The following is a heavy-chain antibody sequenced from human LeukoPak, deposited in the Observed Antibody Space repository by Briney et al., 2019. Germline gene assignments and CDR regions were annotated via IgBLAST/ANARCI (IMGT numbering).Heavy chain of an antibody. J-gene: IGHJ4*02. V-gene: IGHV3-23*01. CDR3: AKEVGVTAGDRREDFDY. CDR2: ISGGGGST. CDR1: GFTFSSYA. Sequence: HGGSLRISCAASGFTFSSYAMSWVRQAPGKGLVWGAAISGGGGSTFYAASGKGGFTISRDKSKNTLYLQMKSLRAEDTAVYYCAKEVGVTAGDRREDFDYWGQGTLVTVSS. D-gene: IGHD2-21*02.